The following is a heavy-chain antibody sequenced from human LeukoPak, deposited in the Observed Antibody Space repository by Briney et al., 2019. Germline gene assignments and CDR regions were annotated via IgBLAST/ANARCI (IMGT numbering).Heavy chain of an antibody. V-gene: IGHV3-7*01. CDR1: GFTFSSYW. J-gene: IGHJ3*02. Sequence: PGGSLRLSCAASGFTFSSYWMSWVRQAPGKGLEWVANIKQDGSEKYYVDSVKGRFTISRDNAKNSLYLQMNSLRAEDTAVYYCARDIVATFSDAFDIWGQGTMVTVSS. D-gene: IGHD5-12*01. CDR3: ARDIVATFSDAFDI. CDR2: IKQDGSEK.